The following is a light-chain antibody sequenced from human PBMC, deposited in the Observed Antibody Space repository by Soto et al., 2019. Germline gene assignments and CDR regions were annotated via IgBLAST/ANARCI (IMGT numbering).Light chain of an antibody. CDR2: WAS. Sequence: DIVMTQSPDSLAVSLGERATINCKSSQSVLYSSDNKNYLGWYQQKRGQPPKLLINWASTRESGVPDRFSGSGSGTDFTLTISSRQAEDVAVYYCQQHYSTPLAFGVGTKVEIK. CDR3: QQHYSTPLA. CDR1: QSVLYSSDNKNY. J-gene: IGKJ4*01. V-gene: IGKV4-1*01.